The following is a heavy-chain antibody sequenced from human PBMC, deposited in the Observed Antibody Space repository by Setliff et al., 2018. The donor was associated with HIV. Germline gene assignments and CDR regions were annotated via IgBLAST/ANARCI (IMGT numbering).Heavy chain of an antibody. Sequence: GGSLRLSCAASGFAFVGAEIHWVRQASGKGLEWVGPIRNKFNSLATQYGESLEGRFTIARDDSKNTAYLQMRSLKTDDTAVYFCATNVRLPGSSLDSWGPGSLVTVSS. CDR3: ATNVRLPGSSLDS. CDR1: GFAFVGAE. V-gene: IGHV3-73*01. J-gene: IGHJ1*01. D-gene: IGHD3-9*01. CDR2: IRNKFNSLAT.